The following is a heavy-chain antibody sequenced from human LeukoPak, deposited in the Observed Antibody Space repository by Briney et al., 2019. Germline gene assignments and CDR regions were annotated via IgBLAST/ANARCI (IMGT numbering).Heavy chain of an antibody. Sequence: SETLSLTCAVYGGSFSGYYWNWIRQPPGKGLEWIGEINHSGSTTYNPSLKSRVTISVDTSKNQFSLKLSSVTAADTAVYYCARRSWLYYYYYMDVWGKGTTVTISS. CDR2: INHSGST. J-gene: IGHJ6*03. V-gene: IGHV4-34*01. CDR1: GGSFSGYY. D-gene: IGHD6-13*01. CDR3: ARRSWLYYYYYMDV.